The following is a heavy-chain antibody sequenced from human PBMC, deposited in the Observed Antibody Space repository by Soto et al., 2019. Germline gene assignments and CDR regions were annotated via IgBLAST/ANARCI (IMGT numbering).Heavy chain of an antibody. J-gene: IGHJ4*02. V-gene: IGHV4-30-2*01. D-gene: IGHD6-19*01. CDR1: GGSIDSGAFS. CDR3: ARIHWAQSSLDY. Sequence: PSETLSLTCAVSGGSIDSGAFSLSWIRQPPGKGLEWIGYVTHSGTAYSIPSLNGRLTLSVYSSQTQFSLKLTSVTAADSAFYYCARIHWAQSSLDYWGRGILVTVSS. CDR2: VTHSGTA.